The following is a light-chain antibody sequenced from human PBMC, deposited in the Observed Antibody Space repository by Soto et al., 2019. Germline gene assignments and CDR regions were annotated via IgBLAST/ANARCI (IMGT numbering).Light chain of an antibody. CDR1: QSVSSN. CDR2: GAS. CDR3: QQYNNWPLET. V-gene: IGKV3-15*01. J-gene: IGKJ5*01. Sequence: EIVMTQSPATLSVSPGERATLSCRASQSVSSNLAWYQQKPGQAPRLLIYGASTRATGIPARFSGSGSGKEFTLTISSRQSEDFAYYYCQQYNNWPLETFGQGTRLEI.